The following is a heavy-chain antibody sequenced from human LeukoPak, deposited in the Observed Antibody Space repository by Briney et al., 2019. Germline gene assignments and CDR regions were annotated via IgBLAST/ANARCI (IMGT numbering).Heavy chain of an antibody. J-gene: IGHJ4*02. CDR2: IYTSGST. V-gene: IGHV4-4*07. Sequence: SETLSLTCTVSGGSISSYYWSWIRQPAGKGLEWIGRIYTSGSTNYSPSLKSRVTMSVDTSKNQFSLKLSSVTAADTAVYYCAATYYYGSGSYWAPDFDYWGQGTLVTVSS. D-gene: IGHD3-10*01. CDR3: AATYYYGSGSYWAPDFDY. CDR1: GGSISSYY.